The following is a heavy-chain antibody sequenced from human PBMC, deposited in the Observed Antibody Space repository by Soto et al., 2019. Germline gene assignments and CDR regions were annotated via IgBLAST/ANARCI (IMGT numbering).Heavy chain of an antibody. Sequence: QVQLVESGGGLVKPGGSLRLSCAVSGFTFSDYYMSWIRQAPGKGLEWVSYISSSGSTIYYAGSVQGRFTISRDNAKNSLYLQMNSLRAEDTAVYYCARVGARGYEYIWGSPRGLDYWGQGTLATVSS. CDR3: ARVGARGYEYIWGSPRGLDY. CDR1: GFTFSDYY. D-gene: IGHD3-16*01. CDR2: ISSSGSTI. V-gene: IGHV3-11*01. J-gene: IGHJ4*02.